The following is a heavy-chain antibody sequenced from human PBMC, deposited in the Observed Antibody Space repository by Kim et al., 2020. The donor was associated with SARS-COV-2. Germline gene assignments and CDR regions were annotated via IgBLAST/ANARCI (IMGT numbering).Heavy chain of an antibody. J-gene: IGHJ6*02. D-gene: IGHD2-2*02. CDR3: ARAGAAYTRGGMDV. Sequence: SETLSLTCSVSGGSVSCGTYYWGWIRQAPGKGLEWIGSVFYTGATYYTPSLKSRVTIFADTSRNQFSLKLNSVIATDTGVYFCARAGAAYTRGGMDVWG. V-gene: IGHV4-39*01. CDR1: GGSVSCGTYY. CDR2: VFYTGAT.